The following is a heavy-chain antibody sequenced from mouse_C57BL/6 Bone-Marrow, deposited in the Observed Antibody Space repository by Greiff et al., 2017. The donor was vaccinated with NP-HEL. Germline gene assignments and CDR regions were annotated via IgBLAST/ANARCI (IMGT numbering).Heavy chain of an antibody. CDR3: ARDAWSNWSMDY. J-gene: IGHJ4*01. CDR2: SRNKANDYTT. D-gene: IGHD2-5*01. V-gene: IGHV7-1*01. CDR1: GFTFSDFY. Sequence: EVQLVESGGGLVQSGRSLRLSCATSGFTFSDFYMEWVRQAPGKGLEWIAASRNKANDYTTEYSASVKGRFIVSRDTSQSILYLQMNALRAADTAIYYCARDAWSNWSMDYWGQGTSVTVSS.